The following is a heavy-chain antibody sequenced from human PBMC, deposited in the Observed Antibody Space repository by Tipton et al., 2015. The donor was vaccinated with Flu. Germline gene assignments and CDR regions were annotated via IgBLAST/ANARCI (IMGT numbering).Heavy chain of an antibody. Sequence: TLSLTCTVSGGSISSYYWSWIRQPPGKGLEWIGYIYYSGSTNYNPSLKSRVTISVDTSKNQFSLKLSSVTAADTAVYYCAGGDCNSTSCLDYWGQGTLVTVSS. CDR3: AGGDCNSTSCLDY. CDR2: IYYSGST. D-gene: IGHD2-2*01. CDR1: GGSISSYY. V-gene: IGHV4-59*01. J-gene: IGHJ4*02.